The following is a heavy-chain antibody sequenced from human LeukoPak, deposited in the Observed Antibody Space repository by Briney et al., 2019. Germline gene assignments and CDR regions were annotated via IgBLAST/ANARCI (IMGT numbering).Heavy chain of an antibody. J-gene: IGHJ4*02. Sequence: PGGSLRLSCAASGFTFSSYWMHWVRQVPGKGLVWVSRIKPDGSITDYADSVKGRFTLSRDNAKNTLYLQMNSLRVEDTAVYYRGREGITRAVDYWGQGTLVTVSS. CDR3: GREGITRAVDY. CDR1: GFTFSSYW. D-gene: IGHD5-24*01. CDR2: IKPDGSIT. V-gene: IGHV3-74*01.